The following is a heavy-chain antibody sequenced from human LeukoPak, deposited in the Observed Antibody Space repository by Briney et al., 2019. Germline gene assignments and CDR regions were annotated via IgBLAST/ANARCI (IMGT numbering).Heavy chain of an antibody. CDR1: XYTFTXXX. CDR3: ARAALRIVGATVHFDY. J-gene: IGHJ4*02. CDR2: INPNSGGT. V-gene: IGHV1-2*04. D-gene: IGHD1-26*01. Sequence: KVXCXXSXYTFTXXXMHWVRQAPGQGLEWMGWINPNSGGTNYAQKFQGWVTMTRDTSISTAYMELSRLRSDDTAVYYCARAALRIVGATVHFDYWGQGTLVTVSS.